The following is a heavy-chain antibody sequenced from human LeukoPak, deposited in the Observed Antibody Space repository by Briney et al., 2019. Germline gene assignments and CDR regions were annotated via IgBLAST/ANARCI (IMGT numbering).Heavy chain of an antibody. D-gene: IGHD3-10*01. CDR3: AKGYYASGSSLSAFDS. V-gene: IGHV3-23*01. CDR1: RFTFSGYA. J-gene: IGHJ4*02. CDR2: IRSSGDSA. Sequence: GGSLRLSCAGSRFTFSGYAMNWVRQAPGKGLEWVSVIRSSGDSAYYADFVKGRFTISRDNSKNTLYLQMNSLRAEDTAVYYCAKGYYASGSSLSAFDSWGQGTLVTVSS.